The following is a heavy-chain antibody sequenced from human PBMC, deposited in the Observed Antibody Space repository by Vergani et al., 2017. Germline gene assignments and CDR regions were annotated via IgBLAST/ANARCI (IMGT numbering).Heavy chain of an antibody. Sequence: QVQLQQWGAGLLKPSETLSLTCVVYGGSFSGYYWNWIRQPPGKGLEWIGEINHTGSTNYNPSLKTRVTISVDTSKNQFSLKLNSVTAADTAVYYCARDSCGGDCYLAFDIWGQGTMVTVSS. J-gene: IGHJ3*02. CDR1: GGSFSGYY. V-gene: IGHV4-34*01. CDR2: INHTGST. D-gene: IGHD2-21*02. CDR3: ARDSCGGDCYLAFDI.